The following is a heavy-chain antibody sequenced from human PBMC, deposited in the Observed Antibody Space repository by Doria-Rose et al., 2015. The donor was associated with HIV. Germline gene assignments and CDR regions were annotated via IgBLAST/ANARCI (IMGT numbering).Heavy chain of an antibody. CDR3: ARPKYSSSWLYDASDI. CDR1: GFIFSTYS. CDR2: ISGSSSTI. D-gene: IGHD6-13*01. V-gene: IGHV3-48*01. Sequence: VQLVQSGGGLVQPGGSLRLSCAASGFIFSTYSMNWVRQAPGKGLEWVSYISGSSSTIYYADSVKGRFTISRDNARNSLYLQMNSLRAEDTAVYYCARPKYSSSWLYDASDIWGQGTMVTVSS. J-gene: IGHJ3*02.